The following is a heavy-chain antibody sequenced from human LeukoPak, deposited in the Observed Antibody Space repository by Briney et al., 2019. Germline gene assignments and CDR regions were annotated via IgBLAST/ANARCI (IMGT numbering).Heavy chain of an antibody. Sequence: GGSLRLSCAASGVTFSSYARSWVRQAPGKGLEWVADISGSGGSTYYADSVKGRFTISRDNSKNTLYLQMNSLRAEDTAVYYCAKGQPSKTYYYGSGRYAFDIWGQGTMVTVSS. CDR3: AKGQPSKTYYYGSGRYAFDI. V-gene: IGHV3-23*01. D-gene: IGHD3-10*01. J-gene: IGHJ3*02. CDR1: GVTFSSYA. CDR2: ISGSGGST.